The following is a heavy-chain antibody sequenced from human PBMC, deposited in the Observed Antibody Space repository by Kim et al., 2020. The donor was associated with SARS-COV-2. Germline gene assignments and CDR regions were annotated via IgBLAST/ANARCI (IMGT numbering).Heavy chain of an antibody. CDR3: VRGLSTGKEYFQH. Sequence: NYNPSLKSRVTISVDTSKNQFSLKLNYVTAADTAVYYCVRGLSTGKEYFQHWGQGALVSVSS. J-gene: IGHJ1*01. V-gene: IGHV4-34*01.